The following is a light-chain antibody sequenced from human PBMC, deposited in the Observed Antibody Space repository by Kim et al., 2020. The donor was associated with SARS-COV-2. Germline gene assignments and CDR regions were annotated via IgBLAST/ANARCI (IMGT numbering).Light chain of an antibody. J-gene: IGLJ3*02. Sequence: NFMLTQPHSVSESPGKTVTISCTRSSGSIASNFVQWYQQRPGSAPTSVIFEDNRRPSGVPDRFSGSIDSSSNSASLTISGLKTEGEANCYCQSYNKRIRVFGGGTQLTVL. CDR3: QSYNKRIRV. CDR1: SGSIASNF. CDR2: EDN. V-gene: IGLV6-57*04.